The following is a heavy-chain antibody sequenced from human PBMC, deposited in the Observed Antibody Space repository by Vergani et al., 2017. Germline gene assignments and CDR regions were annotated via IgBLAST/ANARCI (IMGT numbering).Heavy chain of an antibody. V-gene: IGHV1-8*03. CDR2: MNPNSGNT. Sequence: QVQLVQSGAEVKKPGASVKVSCKASGYTSTSYDINWVRQATGQGLEWMGWMNPNSGNTGYAQKFQGSVTITRNTSISTAYMELSSLRAEDTAVYYCAKDYDILTGYARTYYFDYWGQGTLVTVSS. D-gene: IGHD3-9*01. CDR1: GYTSTSYD. J-gene: IGHJ4*02. CDR3: AKDYDILTGYARTYYFDY.